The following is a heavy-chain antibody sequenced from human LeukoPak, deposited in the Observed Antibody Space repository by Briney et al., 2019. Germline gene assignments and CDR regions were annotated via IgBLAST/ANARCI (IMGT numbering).Heavy chain of an antibody. CDR3: AREGGSGSYGIDY. Sequence: SETLSLTCTVSGGSISSYHWSWIRQPPGKGPEWIGYIYYSGSTNYNPSLKSRVTISVDTSKNQFSLKLSSVTAADTAVYYCAREGGSGSYGIDYWGQGTLVTVSS. D-gene: IGHD3-10*01. J-gene: IGHJ4*02. CDR2: IYYSGST. CDR1: GGSISSYH. V-gene: IGHV4-59*01.